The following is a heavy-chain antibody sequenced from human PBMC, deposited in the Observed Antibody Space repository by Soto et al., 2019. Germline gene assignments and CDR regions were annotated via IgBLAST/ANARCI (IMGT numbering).Heavy chain of an antibody. CDR2: INAGNGNT. J-gene: IGHJ4*02. CDR3: AKSAIVPAAIAY. CDR1: GYTFTSYA. V-gene: IGHV1-3*01. Sequence: QVQLVQSGAEVKKPGASVKVAFKAYGYTFTSYAMHWVRLARGRRLEWMGWINAGNGNTKYSQKLQGRVTITRDTSASTAYMELSSLRSEDTAVYYCAKSAIVPAAIAYWGQGTLVTVSS. D-gene: IGHD2-2*02.